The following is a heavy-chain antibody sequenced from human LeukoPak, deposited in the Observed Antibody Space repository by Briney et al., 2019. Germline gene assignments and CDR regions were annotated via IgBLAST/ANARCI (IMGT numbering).Heavy chain of an antibody. CDR2: IYYSGST. Sequence: SETLSLTCAVSGGSISSSSYYWGWIRQPPGKGLEWIGSIYYSGSTYYNPSFKSRVTISVDTSKNQFSLKLSSVTAADTAVYYCARRGGYSGYDLGIDYWGQGTLVTVSS. V-gene: IGHV4-39*01. CDR3: ARRGGYSGYDLGIDY. CDR1: GGSISSSSYY. D-gene: IGHD5-12*01. J-gene: IGHJ4*02.